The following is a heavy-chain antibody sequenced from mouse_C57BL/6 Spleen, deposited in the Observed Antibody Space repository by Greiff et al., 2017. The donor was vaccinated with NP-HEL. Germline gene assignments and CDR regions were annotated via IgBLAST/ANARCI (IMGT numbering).Heavy chain of an antibody. CDR2: INPNNGGT. V-gene: IGHV1-22*01. D-gene: IGHD2-4*01. CDR3: ARERLRRGYYFDY. Sequence: EVQLQQSGPELVKPGASVKMSCKASGYTFTDYNMHWVKQSHGKSLEWIGYINPNNGGTSYNQKFKGKATLTVNKSSSTAYMELRSLTSEDSAVYYCARERLRRGYYFDYWGQGTTLTVSS. CDR1: GYTFTDYN. J-gene: IGHJ2*01.